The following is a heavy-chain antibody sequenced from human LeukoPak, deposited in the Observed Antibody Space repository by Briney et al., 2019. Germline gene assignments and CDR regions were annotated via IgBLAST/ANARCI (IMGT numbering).Heavy chain of an antibody. Sequence: GGSLRLSCAASGITLSSYAMTWVRQAPGKGLEWVSLISGSGGTTYYAASVKGRFTISRDNLKNTLDLQLNSLRADDTAVYYCAKAGGNMWYSPHFDHWGPGTPVTVSS. CDR2: ISGSGGTT. CDR3: AKAGGNMWYSPHFDH. J-gene: IGHJ4*02. V-gene: IGHV3-23*01. CDR1: GITLSSYA. D-gene: IGHD1-1*01.